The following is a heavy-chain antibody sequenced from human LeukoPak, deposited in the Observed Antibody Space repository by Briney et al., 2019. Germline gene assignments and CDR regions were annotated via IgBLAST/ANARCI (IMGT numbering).Heavy chain of an antibody. J-gene: IGHJ4*02. D-gene: IGHD2-15*01. CDR1: GFTFSSYE. CDR2: ISSSGSAI. Sequence: GGSLRLSCAASGFTFSSYEMNWVRQAPGKGLEWVSYISSSGSAIYYADSVKGRFTISRDNAKNSLYLQMNSLRAEDTAVYYCARDSYCSGGSCYSYYFDYWGQGTLVTVSS. V-gene: IGHV3-48*03. CDR3: ARDSYCSGGSCYSYYFDY.